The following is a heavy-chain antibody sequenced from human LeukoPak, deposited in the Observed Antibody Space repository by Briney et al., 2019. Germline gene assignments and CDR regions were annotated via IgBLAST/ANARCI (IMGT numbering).Heavy chain of an antibody. D-gene: IGHD4-23*01. CDR2: ISYDGSNK. CDR1: GFTFSSYG. V-gene: IGHV3-30*18. CDR3: AKGPISVVIFDY. J-gene: IGHJ4*02. Sequence: GGSLRLSCAASGFTFSSYGMHWVRQAPGKGLEWVAVISYDGSNKYYADSVKGRFTISRDNSKNTLYLQMNSLRAEDTAVYYCAKGPISVVIFDYWGQGTLVTVSS.